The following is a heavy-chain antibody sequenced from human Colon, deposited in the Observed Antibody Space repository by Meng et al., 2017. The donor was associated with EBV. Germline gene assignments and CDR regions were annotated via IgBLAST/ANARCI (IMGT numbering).Heavy chain of an antibody. V-gene: IGHV4-4*02. J-gene: IGHJ5*02. CDR2: IYHNGQT. D-gene: IGHD2-8*02. CDR3: ARDGGVTHIP. CDR1: GTSISTSNW. Sequence: VLAPESVEGLVKLSGTLSLTCAFSGTSISTSNWWSWIRQSPGEGLEWIGAIYHNGQTNYNPSLKSRVSMSVDESKNEFSLNLKSVTAADTAVYYCARDGGVTHIPWGQGVLVTVSS.